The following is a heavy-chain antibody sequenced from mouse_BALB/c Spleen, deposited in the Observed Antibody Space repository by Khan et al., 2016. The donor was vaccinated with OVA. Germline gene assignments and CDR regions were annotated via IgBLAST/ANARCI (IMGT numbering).Heavy chain of an antibody. CDR3: AAVGIYSVSFVY. J-gene: IGHJ3*01. V-gene: IGHV1S136*01. Sequence: IQLQQSGPELVKPGASVKMSCKASGYTFTSYVMHWVKQKPGQGLEWIGYIYPFNDDTKFNEKFNGKATLTSDKSSSTAYLELSSLPPDGASVFYGAAVGIYSVSFVYWGQGTLVTVSA. CDR1: GYTFTSYV. D-gene: IGHD1-1*01. CDR2: IYPFNDDT.